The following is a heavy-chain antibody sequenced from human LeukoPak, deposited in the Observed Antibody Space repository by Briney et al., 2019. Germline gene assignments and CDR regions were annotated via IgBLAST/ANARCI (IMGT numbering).Heavy chain of an antibody. Sequence: GGSLRLSCAASGFTFSSYSMNWVRQAPGKGLEWVSYISSSSSTIYYADSVKGRFTISRDNAKNSLYLQMNSLRAEDTAVYYCARGEEEDSSGWYYFDYWGQGTLVTVSS. V-gene: IGHV3-48*04. J-gene: IGHJ4*02. CDR1: GFTFSSYS. CDR3: ARGEEEDSSGWYYFDY. D-gene: IGHD6-19*01. CDR2: ISSSSSTI.